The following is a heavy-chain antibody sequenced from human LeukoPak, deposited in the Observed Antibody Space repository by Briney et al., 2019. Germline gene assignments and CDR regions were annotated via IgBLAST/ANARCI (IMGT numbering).Heavy chain of an antibody. CDR3: AKDYDVLTGAIDF. J-gene: IGHJ4*01. V-gene: IGHV3-43D*03. CDR2: INWDATNS. D-gene: IGHD3-9*01. Sequence: QPGGSLRLSCAASGFTFDEHAMHWVRQAPGKGLEWVCLINWDATNSYYADSVRGRFTISRDSGKNSLSLQMNSLRAEDTAFYYCAKDYDVLTGAIDFWGHGTLVTVSS. CDR1: GFTFDEHA.